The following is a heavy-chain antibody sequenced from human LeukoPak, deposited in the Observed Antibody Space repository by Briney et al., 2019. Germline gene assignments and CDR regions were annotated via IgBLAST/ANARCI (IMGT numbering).Heavy chain of an antibody. Sequence: TSETLSLTCTVSGYSISSGSFWAWIRQPPGKGLEYVGIIYHRGGTHCNPSLKSRVTMPVETSDNQFLLNLTSLTAADTAVYYCARVLVEGGRAHNSGIPRFDHWGRGTLVTVSS. V-gene: IGHV4-38-2*02. J-gene: IGHJ4*02. CDR3: ARVLVEGGRAHNSGIPRFDH. D-gene: IGHD3-16*01. CDR2: IYHRGGT. CDR1: GYSISSGSF.